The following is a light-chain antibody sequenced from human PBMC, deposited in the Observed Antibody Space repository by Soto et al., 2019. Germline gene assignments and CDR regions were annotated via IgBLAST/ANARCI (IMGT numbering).Light chain of an antibody. CDR1: QSVSSN. Sequence: IVMAQSQATLSVSPGERATLSCRASQSVSSNLAWYQQKPGQAPRLLIYGASTRATGIPARFSGSGSGTEFTLTISSLQSEDFAVYCCQQYNNWPPIPFGQGTRLEI. J-gene: IGKJ5*01. CDR3: QQYNNWPPIP. CDR2: GAS. V-gene: IGKV3-15*01.